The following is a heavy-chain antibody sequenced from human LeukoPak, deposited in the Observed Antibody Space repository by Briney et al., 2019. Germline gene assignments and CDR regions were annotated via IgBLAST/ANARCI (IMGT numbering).Heavy chain of an antibody. Sequence: SEPLSLTCTVSGGSISSSSYYWGWIRQPPGKGLEWIGSIYYSGSTYYNPSLKSRVTISVDTSKNQFSLKLSSVTAADTAVYYCARPLVGSSWYYFDYWGQGTLVTVSS. CDR2: IYYSGST. J-gene: IGHJ4*02. V-gene: IGHV4-39*01. CDR3: ARPLVGSSWYYFDY. D-gene: IGHD6-13*01. CDR1: GGSISSSSYY.